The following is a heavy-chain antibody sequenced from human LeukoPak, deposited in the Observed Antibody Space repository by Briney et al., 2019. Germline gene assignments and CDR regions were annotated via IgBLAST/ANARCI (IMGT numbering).Heavy chain of an antibody. CDR2: IYYSGST. Sequence: SETLSLTCTVSGGSISSYYWSWIRQPPGKGLEWIGYIYYSGSTYYNPSLKSRVIISVDTSKNQFSLKLSSVTAADTAVYYCAREKSGSYYENFDYWGQGTLVTASS. J-gene: IGHJ4*02. D-gene: IGHD3-10*01. CDR3: AREKSGSYYENFDY. V-gene: IGHV4-30-4*01. CDR1: GGSISSYY.